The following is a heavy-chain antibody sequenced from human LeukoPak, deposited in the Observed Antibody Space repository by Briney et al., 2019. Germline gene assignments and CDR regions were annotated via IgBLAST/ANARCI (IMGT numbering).Heavy chain of an antibody. Sequence: GGSLRLSCAASGFTFSSYAMHWVRQAPGKGLEWVAVISYDGSNKYYADSVKGQFTISRDNSKNTLYLQMNSLRAEDTAVYYCARAYIAAAGTSWYFDLWGRGTLVTVSS. CDR1: GFTFSSYA. V-gene: IGHV3-30*14. J-gene: IGHJ2*01. D-gene: IGHD6-13*01. CDR2: ISYDGSNK. CDR3: ARAYIAAAGTSWYFDL.